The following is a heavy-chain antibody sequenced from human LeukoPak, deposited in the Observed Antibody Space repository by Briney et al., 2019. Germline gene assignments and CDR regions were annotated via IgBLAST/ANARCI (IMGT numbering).Heavy chain of an antibody. V-gene: IGHV1-18*01. CDR3: ARQPGYSSSWYSPFDY. Sequence: ASVKVSCKASGYTFTSYGISWVRQAPRQGLEWMGWISAYNGNTNYAQKLQGRVTMTTDTSTSTAYMELRSLRSDDTAVYYCARQPGYSSSWYSPFDYWGQGTLVTVSS. D-gene: IGHD6-13*01. CDR1: GYTFTSYG. CDR2: ISAYNGNT. J-gene: IGHJ4*02.